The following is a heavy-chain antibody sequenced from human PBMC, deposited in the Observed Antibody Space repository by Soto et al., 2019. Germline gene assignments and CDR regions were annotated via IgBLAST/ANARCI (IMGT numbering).Heavy chain of an antibody. J-gene: IGHJ4*02. D-gene: IGHD2-15*01. V-gene: IGHV5-51*01. CDR3: ARGYCSGGSCYSRLHFDY. CDR1: GYSFTSYW. Sequence: PGESLKISCKGSGYSFTSYWIGWVRQMPGKGLEWMGIIYPGDSDTRYSPSFQGQVTISADKSISTAYLQWSSLKASDTAMYYCARGYCSGGSCYSRLHFDYWGQGTLVTVSS. CDR2: IYPGDSDT.